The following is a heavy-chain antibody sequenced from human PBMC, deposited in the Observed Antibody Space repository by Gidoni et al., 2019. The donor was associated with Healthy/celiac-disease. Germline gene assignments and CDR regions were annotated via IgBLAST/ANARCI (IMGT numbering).Heavy chain of an antibody. CDR1: GGSISSGGYY. Sequence: QVQLQESGPGLVKPSQTLSLPCTFSGGSISSGGYYWRWIRQHPGKGLEWIGYIYYSGSTYYNPSLKSRVTISVDTSKNQFSLKLSSVTAADTAVYYCARGAMIVVSPTSWFDPWGQGTLVTVSS. CDR2: IYYSGST. CDR3: ARGAMIVVSPTSWFDP. D-gene: IGHD3-22*01. V-gene: IGHV4-31*03. J-gene: IGHJ5*02.